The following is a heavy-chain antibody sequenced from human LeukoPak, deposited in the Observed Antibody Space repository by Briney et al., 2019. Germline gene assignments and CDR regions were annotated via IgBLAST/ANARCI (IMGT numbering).Heavy chain of an antibody. J-gene: IGHJ4*02. V-gene: IGHV4-34*01. D-gene: IGHD3-22*01. CDR2: INHSGST. CDR3: ARHSEAGITMISSGPQTTSPPPFDY. Sequence: SETLSLTCAVYGGSFSGYYWSWIRQPPGKGLEWIGEINHSGSTYYNPSLKSRVTISVDTSKNQFSLKLSSVTAADTAVYYCARHSEAGITMISSGPQTTSPPPFDYWGQGTLVTVSS. CDR1: GGSFSGYY.